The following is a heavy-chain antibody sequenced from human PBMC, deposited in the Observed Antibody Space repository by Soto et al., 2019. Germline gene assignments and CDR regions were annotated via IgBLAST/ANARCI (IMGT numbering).Heavy chain of an antibody. V-gene: IGHV4-31*03. J-gene: IGHJ4*02. D-gene: IGHD4-17*01. CDR3: ARGDSTVSSVFNY. CDR2: ILHNGDT. CDR1: GGPFSGGGYY. Sequence: PSETLSLTCTVSGGPFSGGGYYWSWVRQAPGKGLEWMGYILHNGDTSYNPSLKGRITISKDTSKRQFSLNLSSVTAADTAVYYCARGDSTVSSVFNYWGQGRLSPSPQ.